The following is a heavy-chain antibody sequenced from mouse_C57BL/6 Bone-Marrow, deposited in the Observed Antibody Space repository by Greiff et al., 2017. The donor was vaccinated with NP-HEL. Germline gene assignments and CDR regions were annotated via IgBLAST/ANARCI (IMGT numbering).Heavy chain of an antibody. D-gene: IGHD2-1*01. J-gene: IGHJ4*01. CDR2: ISNGGGST. V-gene: IGHV5-12*01. CDR1: GFTFSDYY. Sequence: EVQVVESGGGLVQPGGSLKLSCAASGFTFSDYYMYWVRQTPEKRLEWVAYISNGGGSTYYPDTVKGRFTISRDNAKNTLYLQMSRLKSEDTAMYYCASLYYGNRYYAMDYWGQGTSVTVSS. CDR3: ASLYYGNRYYAMDY.